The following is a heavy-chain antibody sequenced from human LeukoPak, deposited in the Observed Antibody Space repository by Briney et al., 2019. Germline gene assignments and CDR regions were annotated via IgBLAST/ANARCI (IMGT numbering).Heavy chain of an antibody. D-gene: IGHD6-19*01. Sequence: SETLSLTCAVSGGSFSGYYWSWVRQPPGKGLEWIGEINHSGSTNYNPSLKSRVTISVDRSKNQFSLKLSSVTAADTAVYYCARGRWLDNYWGQGTLVTVSS. CDR1: GGSFSGYY. V-gene: IGHV4-34*01. CDR3: ARGRWLDNY. CDR2: INHSGST. J-gene: IGHJ4*02.